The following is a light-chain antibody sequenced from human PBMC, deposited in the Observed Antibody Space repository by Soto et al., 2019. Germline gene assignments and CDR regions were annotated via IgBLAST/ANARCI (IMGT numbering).Light chain of an antibody. Sequence: QSALTQPPSASGSPGQSVTISCTGTSSDVGAYNYVSWYQQYPGKAPKLMIYEVNKRPSGVPDRFSGSKSGKTASLTVSGXQPXXEXXXXCTSYAGSNIWVFGGGTKLTVL. CDR1: SSDVGAYNY. J-gene: IGLJ3*02. CDR2: EVN. CDR3: TSYAGSNIWV. V-gene: IGLV2-8*01.